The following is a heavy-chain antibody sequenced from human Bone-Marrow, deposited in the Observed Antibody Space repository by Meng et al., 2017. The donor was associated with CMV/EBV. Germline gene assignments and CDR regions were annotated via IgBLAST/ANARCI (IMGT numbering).Heavy chain of an antibody. J-gene: IGHJ4*02. CDR3: ARERFLEWLSIIDY. CDR2: IYYSGST. Sequence: SETLSLTCTVSGGSISSSSYYWGWVRQPPGKGLEWIASIYYSGSTYYSPSLASRVTISVDTSKNQFSLKLSSVTAADTAVYYCARERFLEWLSIIDYWGQGTLVTVSS. V-gene: IGHV4-39*07. D-gene: IGHD3-3*01. CDR1: GGSISSSSYY.